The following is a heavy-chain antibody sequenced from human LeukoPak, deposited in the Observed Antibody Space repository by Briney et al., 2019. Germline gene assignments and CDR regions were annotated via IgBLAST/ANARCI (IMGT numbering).Heavy chain of an antibody. Sequence: ASVKVSCKASGYTFTGYYMHWVRQAPGQGLEWMGWINPNSGGTNYAQKFQGRVTKTRDTSISTAYMELSRLRSDDTAVYYCARAQQQLAGSWFDPWGQGTLVTVSS. D-gene: IGHD6-13*01. CDR2: INPNSGGT. CDR1: GYTFTGYY. J-gene: IGHJ5*02. V-gene: IGHV1-2*02. CDR3: ARAQQQLAGSWFDP.